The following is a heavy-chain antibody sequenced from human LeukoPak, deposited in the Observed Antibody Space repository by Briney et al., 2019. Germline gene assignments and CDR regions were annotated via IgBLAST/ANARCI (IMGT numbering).Heavy chain of an antibody. D-gene: IGHD1-26*01. CDR2: ISSSSSYI. J-gene: IGHJ3*02. Sequence: GGSLRLSCAASGFTFSSYSMNWVRQAPGKGLEWVSSISSSSSYIYYADSVKGRFTISRDNAKNSLYLQMNSLRAEDTAVYYCAREAKVGATTRVAFDIWGQGTMVTVSS. CDR3: AREAKVGATTRVAFDI. CDR1: GFTFSSYS. V-gene: IGHV3-21*01.